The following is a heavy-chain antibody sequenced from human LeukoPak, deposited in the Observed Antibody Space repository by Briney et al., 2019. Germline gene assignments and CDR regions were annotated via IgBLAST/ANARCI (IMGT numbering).Heavy chain of an antibody. V-gene: IGHV3-23*01. Sequence: PGGSLRLSCAASGFTFSSYAMSWFRQAPGKGLEWVSAISGSGGSTSYADSVKGRFTISRDNSKKTLYLQMKSLRAEDTAVYYCAKDPGGYGDYLDYWGQGTLVTVSS. J-gene: IGHJ4*02. CDR1: GFTFSSYA. CDR2: ISGSGGST. CDR3: AKDPGGYGDYLDY. D-gene: IGHD4-17*01.